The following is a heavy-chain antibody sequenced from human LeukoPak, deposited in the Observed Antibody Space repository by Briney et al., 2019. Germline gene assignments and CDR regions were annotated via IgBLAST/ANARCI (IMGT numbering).Heavy chain of an antibody. CDR1: GFTFSSYA. D-gene: IGHD6-19*01. CDR3: ARDQSGWYENWFDP. CDR2: ISYDGSNK. J-gene: IGHJ5*02. Sequence: GGSLRLSCAASGFTFSSYAMHWVRQAPGKGLEWVAVISYDGSNKYYADSVKGRFTISRDNSKNTLYLQMNSLRAEDTAVYYCARDQSGWYENWFDPWGQGTLVTVSS. V-gene: IGHV3-30*04.